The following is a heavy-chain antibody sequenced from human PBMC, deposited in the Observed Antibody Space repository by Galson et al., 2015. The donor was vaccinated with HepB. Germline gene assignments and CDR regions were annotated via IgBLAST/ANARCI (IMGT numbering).Heavy chain of an antibody. V-gene: IGHV4-39*01. J-gene: IGHJ3*02. CDR3: ARLRGITIFGVVIKAAFDI. CDR2: IYYSGST. D-gene: IGHD3-3*01. Sequence: LSLTCTVSGGSISSSSYYWGWIRQPPGKGLEWIGSIYYSGSTYYNPSLKSRVTISVDTSKNQFSLKLSSVTAADTAVYYCARLRGITIFGVVIKAAFDIWGQGTMVTVSS. CDR1: GGSISSSSYY.